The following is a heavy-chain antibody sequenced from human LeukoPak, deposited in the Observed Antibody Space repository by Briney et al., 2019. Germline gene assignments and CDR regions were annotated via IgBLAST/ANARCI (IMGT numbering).Heavy chain of an antibody. CDR1: GFTFSSYG. J-gene: IGHJ4*02. V-gene: IGHV3-30*02. CDR2: IRYDGSNK. CDR3: AKDQSSSSYYFDY. D-gene: IGHD6-13*01. Sequence: PGGSLRLSCAASGFTFSSYGMHWVRQAPGKGLEWVAFIRYDGSNKYYADSVKGRFTISRDNSKNTLYLQMNSLRAEDTAVYYCAKDQSSSSYYFDYWGQGTLVTVSS.